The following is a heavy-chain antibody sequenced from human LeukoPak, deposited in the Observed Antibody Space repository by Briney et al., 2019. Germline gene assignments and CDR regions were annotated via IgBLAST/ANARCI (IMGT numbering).Heavy chain of an antibody. Sequence: GGSLRLSCAASGFTVSNNFMSWVRQAPGKGLEWVSVIYSGGSTYYADSVKGRFTISRDNSKNTLYLQMNSLRAEDTAVYYCAKEPVAARRGGYFDYWGQGTLVTVSS. CDR3: AKEPVAARRGGYFDY. CDR1: GFTVSNNF. CDR2: IYSGGST. J-gene: IGHJ4*02. V-gene: IGHV3-53*05. D-gene: IGHD6-6*01.